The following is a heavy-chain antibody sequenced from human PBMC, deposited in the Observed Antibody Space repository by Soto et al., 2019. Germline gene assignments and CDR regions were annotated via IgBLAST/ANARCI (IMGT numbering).Heavy chain of an antibody. V-gene: IGHV1-69*12. J-gene: IGHJ6*02. D-gene: IGHD2-2*01. CDR2: IIPIFGTA. Sequence: QVQLVQSGAEVKKPGSSVKVSCKASGGTFSSYAISWVRQAPGQGLEWMGGIIPIFGTANYAQKFQGRVTLTADESRSTADMELRSLRSEDTAVYYCARHVPAAGYYYGMDVWGQGTTVTVSS. CDR3: ARHVPAAGYYYGMDV. CDR1: GGTFSSYA.